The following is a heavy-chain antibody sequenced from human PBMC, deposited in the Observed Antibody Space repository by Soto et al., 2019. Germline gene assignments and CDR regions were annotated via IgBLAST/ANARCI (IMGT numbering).Heavy chain of an antibody. CDR2: ISASGGNP. J-gene: IGHJ3*02. Sequence: EVQLLESGGGLVQPGGSLRLSCAASGSTFSSYAMSWVRQAPGKGLEWVSAISASGGNPYYANSVRGRFTISRDTSKNTLYLQMNTLGAEDTAVYYCAKDNCGDCYSPAFDIWGQGTMVTVSS. CDR1: GSTFSSYA. CDR3: AKDNCGDCYSPAFDI. D-gene: IGHD2-21*02. V-gene: IGHV3-23*01.